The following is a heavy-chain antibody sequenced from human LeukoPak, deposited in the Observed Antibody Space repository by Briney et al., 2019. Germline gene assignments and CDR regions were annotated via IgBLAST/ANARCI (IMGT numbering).Heavy chain of an antibody. CDR1: GYTFTGYD. CDR3: ARDTRIVVVIQGPRYFDY. J-gene: IGHJ4*02. V-gene: IGHV1-2*02. Sequence: GASVKVSCKASGYTFTGYDMHWVRQAPGQGLEWMGWINPNSGGTNDAQKFQGRVTMARYTSISTAYRELSRLRSDDTAVYYCARDTRIVVVIQGPRYFDYWGQGTLVTVSA. CDR2: INPNSGGT. D-gene: IGHD3-22*01.